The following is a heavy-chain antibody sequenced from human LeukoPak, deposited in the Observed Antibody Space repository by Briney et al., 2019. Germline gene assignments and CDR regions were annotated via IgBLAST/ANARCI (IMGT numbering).Heavy chain of an antibody. CDR1: GYTFTSYY. Sequence: ASVKVSCKASGYTFTSYYMHWVRQAPGQGLEWMGIINPSGGSTSHAQKFQGRVTMTRDTSTSTVYMELSSLRSEDTAVYYCARDHTPTYSSSWYNWFDPWGQGTLVTVSS. J-gene: IGHJ5*02. V-gene: IGHV1-46*01. CDR2: INPSGGST. CDR3: ARDHTPTYSSSWYNWFDP. D-gene: IGHD6-13*01.